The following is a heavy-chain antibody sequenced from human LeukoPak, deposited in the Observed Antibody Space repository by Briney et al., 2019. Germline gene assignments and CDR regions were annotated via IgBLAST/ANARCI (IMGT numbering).Heavy chain of an antibody. CDR2: ISAYNGNT. Sequence: VASVKVSCKASGYTFTSYGISWVRQAPGQGLEWMGWISAYNGNTNYAQKLQGRVTMTTDTSTSTAYMELRSLRSDDTAVYYCARDFGDYGDHVSWFDPWGQGTLVTVSS. V-gene: IGHV1-18*01. J-gene: IGHJ5*02. CDR3: ARDFGDYGDHVSWFDP. CDR1: GYTFTSYG. D-gene: IGHD4-17*01.